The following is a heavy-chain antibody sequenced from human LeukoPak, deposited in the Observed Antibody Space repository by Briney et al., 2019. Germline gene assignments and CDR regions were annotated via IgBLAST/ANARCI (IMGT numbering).Heavy chain of an antibody. Sequence: ASVNVSCKASGYTFTTYGISWVRQAPGQAIEWMGLISAYNGNTDYVQKLQGRVTMTTDTSTSTAYMELRSLRSDDTAVYYCARDNDIAGAGTSHYFDYWGQGTLVTVSS. J-gene: IGHJ4*02. V-gene: IGHV1-18*01. CDR2: ISAYNGNT. CDR1: GYTFTTYG. D-gene: IGHD6-13*01. CDR3: ARDNDIAGAGTSHYFDY.